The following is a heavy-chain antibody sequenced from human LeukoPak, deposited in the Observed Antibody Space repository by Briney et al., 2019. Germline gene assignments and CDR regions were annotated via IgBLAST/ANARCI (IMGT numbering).Heavy chain of an antibody. CDR3: ARVPRDWYGVRGVFDY. V-gene: IGHV4-31*03. J-gene: IGHJ4*02. CDR2: IYYSGST. D-gene: IGHD3-10*01. Sequence: SQTLSLTCTVSGGSISSGGYYWSWIRRHPGKGLEWIGYIYYSGSTYYNPSLKSRVTISVDMSKNQFSLKLSSVTAADTAVYYCARVPRDWYGVRGVFDYWGQGTLVTVSS. CDR1: GGSISSGGYY.